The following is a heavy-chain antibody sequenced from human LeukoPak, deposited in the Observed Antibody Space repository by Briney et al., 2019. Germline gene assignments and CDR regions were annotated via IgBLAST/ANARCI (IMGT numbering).Heavy chain of an antibody. CDR1: GFNSEDHA. D-gene: IGHD2-15*01. V-gene: IGHV3-9*02. CDR3: ARDNLAPYWYFDL. J-gene: IGHJ2*01. Sequence: GGSLRLSCVVSGFNSEDHAMHWVRQAPGKGLEWVSGIYWSSSGTGYADSVKGRSTVSRDSAKSSLYLQMTSLRDDDTAVYYCARDNLAPYWYFDLWGRGTLSLSPQ. CDR2: IYWSSSGT.